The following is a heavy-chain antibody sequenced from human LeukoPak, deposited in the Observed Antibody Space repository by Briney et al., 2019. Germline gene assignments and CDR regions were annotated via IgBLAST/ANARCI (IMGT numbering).Heavy chain of an antibody. V-gene: IGHV3-23*01. D-gene: IGHD3-10*01. J-gene: IGHJ4*02. CDR3: AKAGYGPGSYYTLSHFDY. CDR2: ISXSGGST. Sequence: LEXVXAISXSGGSTYYADSVKGRFTISRDNSKNTLYLQMNSLRAEDTAVYYCAKAGYGPGSYYTLSHFDYWGQGTLVTVSS.